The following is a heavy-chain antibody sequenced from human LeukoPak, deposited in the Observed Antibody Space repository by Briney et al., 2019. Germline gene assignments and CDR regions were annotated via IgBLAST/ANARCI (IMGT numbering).Heavy chain of an antibody. CDR3: AGSSNGCSSTSCYYYYYYMDV. CDR1: GYTFTSYG. D-gene: IGHD2-2*01. V-gene: IGHV1-18*01. Sequence: GASVKVSCKASGYTFTSYGISWVRQAPGQGLEWMGWISAYNGNTNYAQKLQGRVTMTTDTSTSTAYMELRSLRSDDTAVYYCAGSSNGCSSTSCYYYYYYMDVWGKGTTVTVSS. CDR2: ISAYNGNT. J-gene: IGHJ6*03.